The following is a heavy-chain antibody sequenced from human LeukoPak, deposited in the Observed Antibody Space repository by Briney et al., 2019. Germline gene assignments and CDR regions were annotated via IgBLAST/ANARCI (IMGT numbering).Heavy chain of an antibody. CDR2: ISAYNGNT. D-gene: IGHD3-9*01. J-gene: IGHJ4*02. Sequence: GASVKVSCKASGYTFTSYDISWVRQAPGQGLERMGWISAYNGNTNYAQKLQGRVTMTTDTSTSTAYMELRSLRSDDTAVYYCARNYDILTGYGFFDYWGQGTLVTVSS. CDR1: GYTFTSYD. CDR3: ARNYDILTGYGFFDY. V-gene: IGHV1-18*01.